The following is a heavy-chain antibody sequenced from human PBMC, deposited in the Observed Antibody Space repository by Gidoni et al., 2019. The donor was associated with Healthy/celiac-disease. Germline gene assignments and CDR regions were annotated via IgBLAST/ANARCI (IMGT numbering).Heavy chain of an antibody. V-gene: IGHV3-23*01. D-gene: IGHD4-17*01. CDR1: GLAFSSYA. CDR2: ISGSGGST. Sequence: EVQLLESGGGVVQPGGSRRLSCAASGLAFSSYAMSWVSQAPGKGLEWVSAISGSGGSTYYADSVKGRFTISRDNSKNTLYLQMNSLRAEDTAVYYCAKGSSYGDSPPFDYWGQGTLVTVSS. CDR3: AKGSSYGDSPPFDY. J-gene: IGHJ4*02.